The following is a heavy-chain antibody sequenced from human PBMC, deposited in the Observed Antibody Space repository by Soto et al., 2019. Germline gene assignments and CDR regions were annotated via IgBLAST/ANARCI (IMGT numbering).Heavy chain of an antibody. CDR3: ARDQFLVTTPGCFDP. Sequence: SETLSLTCTVSGGSISSYYWTWFRQPPGKGLEWIGYIYYSGSTNYNPSLKSRVTIPVDTSKNQFSLKLSSVTAADTAVYYCARDQFLVTTPGCFDPRGQGTLVTVSS. CDR1: GGSISSYY. CDR2: IYYSGST. V-gene: IGHV4-59*01. J-gene: IGHJ5*02. D-gene: IGHD4-17*01.